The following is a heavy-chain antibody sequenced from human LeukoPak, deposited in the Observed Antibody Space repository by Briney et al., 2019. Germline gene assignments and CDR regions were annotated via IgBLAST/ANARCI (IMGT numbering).Heavy chain of an antibody. CDR1: GYTFTSYG. J-gene: IGHJ6*02. V-gene: IGHV1-18*01. CDR3: ARGGLLSDGLDV. CDR2: ISAYNGNT. Sequence: ASVKVSCKASGYTFTSYGFTWVRQAPGQGHEWMGWISAYNGNTNYAQKFRGRVTMTTDTSTSTVSMELRSLRSDDTAVYYCARGGLLSDGLDVWGLGTSATVSS.